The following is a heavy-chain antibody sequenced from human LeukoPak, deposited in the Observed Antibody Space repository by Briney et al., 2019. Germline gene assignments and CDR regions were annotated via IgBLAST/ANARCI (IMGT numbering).Heavy chain of an antibody. CDR1: GLTVSDNY. Sequence: PGGSLRLSCAASGLTVSDNYTSWARQAPGKGLEWVANIKLDGSEKNYVDSVKGRFTISRDSTKNSLYLQMNSLRAEDTAVFYCARGRRSSSWYPYYYYGMDVWGQGTTVTVSS. D-gene: IGHD6-13*01. CDR2: IKLDGSEK. CDR3: ARGRRSSSWYPYYYYGMDV. J-gene: IGHJ6*02. V-gene: IGHV3-7*03.